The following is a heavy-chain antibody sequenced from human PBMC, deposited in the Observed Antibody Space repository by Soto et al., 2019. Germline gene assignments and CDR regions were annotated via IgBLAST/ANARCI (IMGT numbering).Heavy chain of an antibody. CDR2: ISYDGSNK. V-gene: IGHV3-30-3*01. D-gene: IGHD3-22*01. Sequence: GGSLRLSCAASGFTFSSYAMHWVRQAPGKGLEWVAVISYDGSNKYYAGSVKGRFTISRDNSKNTLYLQMNSLRAEDTAVYYCARDETFDDSSGYFGYWGQGTLVTVSS. J-gene: IGHJ4*02. CDR1: GFTFSSYA. CDR3: ARDETFDDSSGYFGY.